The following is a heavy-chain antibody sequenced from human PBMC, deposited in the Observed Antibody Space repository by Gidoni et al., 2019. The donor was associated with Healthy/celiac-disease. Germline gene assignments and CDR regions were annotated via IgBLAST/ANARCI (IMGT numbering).Heavy chain of an antibody. CDR1: GFSFSDYA. J-gene: IGHJ4*02. Sequence: QVQLVESGGGVVQPGRSLRLSCAASGFSFSDYAIHWVRQAPGKGLEWVALRSYDGSNEFHADSVKGRFTISRDNSKSTLYLQMNSLRAEDTAVYYCARGSSDGYNTFDYWGQGTLVTVSS. D-gene: IGHD5-12*01. CDR3: ARGSSDGYNTFDY. CDR2: RSYDGSNE. V-gene: IGHV3-30-3*01.